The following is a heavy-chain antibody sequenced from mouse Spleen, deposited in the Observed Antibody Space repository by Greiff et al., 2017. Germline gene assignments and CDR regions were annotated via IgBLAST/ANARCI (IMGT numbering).Heavy chain of an antibody. D-gene: IGHD2-14*01. CDR1: GFTFSSYA. V-gene: IGHV5-9-1*02. Sequence: EVKLMESGEGLVKPGGSLKLSCAASGFTFSSYAMSWVRQTPEKRLEWVAYISSGGDYIYYADTVKGRFTISRDNARNTLYLQMSSLKSEDTAMYYCTRGTDLYFDYWGQGTTLTVSS. CDR2: ISSGGDYI. J-gene: IGHJ2*01. CDR3: TRGTDLYFDY.